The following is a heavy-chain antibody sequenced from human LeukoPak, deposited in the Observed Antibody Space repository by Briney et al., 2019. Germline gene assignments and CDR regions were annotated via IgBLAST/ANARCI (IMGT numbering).Heavy chain of an antibody. D-gene: IGHD1/OR15-1a*01. CDR1: GFTFSDYY. CDR2: INHSGST. J-gene: IGHJ4*02. CDR3: ARLNEQYYFDY. Sequence: GSLRLSCAASGFTFSDYYMSWIRQPPGKGLEWIGEINHSGSTNYNPSLKSRVTISVDTSKNQFSLKLSSVTAADTAVYYCARLNEQYYFDYWGQGTLVTVSS. V-gene: IGHV4-34*01.